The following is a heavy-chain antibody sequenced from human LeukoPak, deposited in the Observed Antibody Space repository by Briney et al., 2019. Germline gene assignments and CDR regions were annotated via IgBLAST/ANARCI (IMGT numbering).Heavy chain of an antibody. J-gene: IGHJ6*03. Sequence: GRSLRLSCAASGFTLSRYWTTWVRQAPGRGLEWVANIKQDGSEKYYVDSVKGRFTISRDNAKNSLYLQMNSLRAEDTAVYYYAREKEGYCSRTSCYLDYYYYYMDVWGKGTTVTISS. D-gene: IGHD2-2*01. CDR2: IKQDGSEK. CDR1: GFTLSRYW. V-gene: IGHV3-7*01. CDR3: AREKEGYCSRTSCYLDYYYYYMDV.